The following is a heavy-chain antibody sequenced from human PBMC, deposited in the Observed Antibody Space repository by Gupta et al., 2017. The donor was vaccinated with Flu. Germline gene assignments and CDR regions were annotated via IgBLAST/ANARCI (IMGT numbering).Heavy chain of an antibody. D-gene: IGHD3-3*01. V-gene: IGHV4-34*01. CDR3: ARAKRGGVVSGYFDL. J-gene: IGHJ2*01. CDR2: INHSGST. Sequence: QVQLQQWGAGLLKPSETLSLTCAVYGGSFSGYYWSWIRQPPGKGLEWIGEINHSGSTNYNPSRKSRVTISVDTSKNQVSLKMSSVTAADTAVYYCARAKRGGVVSGYFDLWGRGTLVTVSS. CDR1: GGSFSGYY.